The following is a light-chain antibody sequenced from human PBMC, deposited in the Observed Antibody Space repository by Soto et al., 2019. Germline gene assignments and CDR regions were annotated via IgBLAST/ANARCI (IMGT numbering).Light chain of an antibody. Sequence: SALTQPASVSGSPGQSITLSCTGTSSDVGAYDYVSWYQQHPDKAPKLMIYDVINRPSGVSDRFSGSKSGNTASLTISRLQGEDEADYYCSSYASGDTLIFGGGTKLTVL. J-gene: IGLJ2*01. V-gene: IGLV2-14*03. CDR2: DVI. CDR3: SSYASGDTLI. CDR1: SSDVGAYDY.